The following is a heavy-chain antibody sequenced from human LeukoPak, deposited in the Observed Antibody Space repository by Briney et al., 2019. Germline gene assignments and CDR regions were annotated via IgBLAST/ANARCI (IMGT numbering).Heavy chain of an antibody. J-gene: IGHJ5*02. Sequence: PSETLSLTCTVSGGSISSSSYYWGWIRQPPGKGLEWIGSIYYSGSTYYNPSLKSRVTISVDTSKNQFSLKLSSVTAADTAVYYCARTRHSSSRRAGNWFDPWGQGTLVTVSS. CDR3: ARTRHSSSRRAGNWFDP. D-gene: IGHD6-13*01. V-gene: IGHV4-39*01. CDR1: GGSISSSSYY. CDR2: IYYSGST.